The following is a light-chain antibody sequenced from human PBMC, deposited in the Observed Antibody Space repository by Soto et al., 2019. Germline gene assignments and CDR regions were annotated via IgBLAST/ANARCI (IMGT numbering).Light chain of an antibody. Sequence: EIVLTQSPATLSLSPGERATLSCRASHTISSSYLAWYQQKPGQAPRLLIYGASRRATGIPDRFSGSGSGTEFTLTISSLQSEDFAVYYCQQYNVWPGWTFGQGTKVDI. CDR3: QQYNVWPGWT. CDR2: GAS. J-gene: IGKJ1*01. CDR1: HTISSSY. V-gene: IGKV3D-20*02.